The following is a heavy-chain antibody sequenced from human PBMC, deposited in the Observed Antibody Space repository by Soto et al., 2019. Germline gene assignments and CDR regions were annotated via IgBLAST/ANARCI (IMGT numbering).Heavy chain of an antibody. Sequence: GESLKISCAASGFTFSSYSMNWVRQAPGKGLEWVSSISSSSSYIYYADSVKGRFTISRDNAKNSLYLQMNSLRSDDTAVYYCARGESIVEEFDYWGQGT. CDR2: ISSSSSYI. CDR3: ARGESIVEEFDY. CDR1: GFTFSSYS. J-gene: IGHJ4*02. D-gene: IGHD3-22*01. V-gene: IGHV3-21*04.